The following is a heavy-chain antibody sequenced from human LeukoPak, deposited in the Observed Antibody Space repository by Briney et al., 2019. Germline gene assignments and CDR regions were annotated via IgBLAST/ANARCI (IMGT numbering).Heavy chain of an antibody. V-gene: IGHV1-69*08. J-gene: IGHJ6*02. D-gene: IGHD3-10*01. CDR3: ARASELGEWFGDLLYV. CDR1: GGTFSSFP. CDR2: IIPFLDTT. Sequence: ASVKVSCKASGGTFSSFPISWVRQAPGQGLEWLGKIIPFLDTTNYAHKFQGRVKITADKSTGTAYLELRSLRSEDTAIYYCARASELGEWFGDLLYVWGQGTAVTVSS.